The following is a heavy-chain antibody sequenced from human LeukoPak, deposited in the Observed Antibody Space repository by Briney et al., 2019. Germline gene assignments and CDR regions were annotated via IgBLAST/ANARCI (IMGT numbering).Heavy chain of an antibody. CDR1: GYTFTGYY. CDR3: ARVGPQDWPERQFDF. Sequence: ASVKVSCKASGYTFTGYYMHWVRQAPGQGLEWMGWINPNSGATNYAQKFQGRVTMTRDTSISTAYMELSRLRSDDTAVYFCARVGPQDWPERQFDFWGQGTLVTVSS. J-gene: IGHJ4*02. D-gene: IGHD1-1*01. V-gene: IGHV1-2*02. CDR2: INPNSGAT.